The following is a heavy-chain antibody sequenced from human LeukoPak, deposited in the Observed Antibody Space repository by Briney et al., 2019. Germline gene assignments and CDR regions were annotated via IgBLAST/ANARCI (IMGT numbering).Heavy chain of an antibody. CDR1: GYSSTTYN. Sequence: ASVKVSCKASGYSSTTYNINWVRQAPGQGLEWMGYINTNTGDPTYAQDFTGRFVFSLDTSVSTAYLQISSLEAEDTAIYYCTRDLNYNKLDPWGQGTLVTVSS. J-gene: IGHJ5*02. CDR3: TRDLNYNKLDP. CDR2: INTNTGDP. V-gene: IGHV7-4-1*02.